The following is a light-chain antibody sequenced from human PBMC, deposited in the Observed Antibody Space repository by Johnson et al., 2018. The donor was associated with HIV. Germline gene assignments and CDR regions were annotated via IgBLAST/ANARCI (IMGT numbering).Light chain of an antibody. V-gene: IGLV1-40*01. J-gene: IGLJ1*01. Sequence: QSVLTQPPSVSAAPGQKVTISCSGSSSNIGNNYVSWYKQLPGTAPKLLIYGNDNRPSGVPERFSGSKSGTSASLAIPGLQAEDEADYYCQSYDNALSGSKVFGTGTEVTVL. CDR3: QSYDNALSGSKV. CDR2: GND. CDR1: SSNIGNNY.